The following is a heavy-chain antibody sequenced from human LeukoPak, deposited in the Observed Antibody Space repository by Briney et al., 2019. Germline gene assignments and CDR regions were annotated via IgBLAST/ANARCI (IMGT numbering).Heavy chain of an antibody. CDR3: ARLILWETSNAFDI. J-gene: IGHJ3*02. Sequence: GGSLRLSCTNSGPTFNRDWMGWLRQAPGKGLEWLAHIKPDESRIFYADSVKGRFALSRDNAKNSVHLQMNSLRAEDTAVYFCARLILWETSNAFDIWGQGTMVTVSS. CDR1: GPTFNRDW. D-gene: IGHD1-26*01. V-gene: IGHV3-7*03. CDR2: IKPDESRI.